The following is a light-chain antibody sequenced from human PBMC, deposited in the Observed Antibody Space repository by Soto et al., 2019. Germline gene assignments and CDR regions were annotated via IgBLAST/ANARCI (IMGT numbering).Light chain of an antibody. J-gene: IGLJ2*01. CDR2: DAS. CDR3: CSYAGSFTWV. V-gene: IGLV2-11*01. Sequence: QSALTQPRSVSGSPGQSVTISCTGTTGDVDAYNFVSWYQHHPGKAPKLMIYDASERPSGVPDRFSASKSGNTASLTISGLQAEDEADYFCCSYAGSFTWVFGGGTKLTVL. CDR1: TGDVDAYNF.